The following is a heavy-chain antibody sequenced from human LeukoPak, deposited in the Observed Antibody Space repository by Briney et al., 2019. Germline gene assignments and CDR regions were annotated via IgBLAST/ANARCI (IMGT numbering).Heavy chain of an antibody. V-gene: IGHV4-4*02. Sequence: PSGTLSLTCVVSGGSITSGNWWSWVRQPPGKGLEWIGEIYHSGSTNYNPSLKSRVTISVDKSKNQFSLILNSVTAADTAVYYCAGRVGATRSIMLAPWGQGTLVTVSS. D-gene: IGHD1-26*01. CDR2: IYHSGST. J-gene: IGHJ5*02. CDR3: AGRVGATRSIMLAP. CDR1: GGSITSGNW.